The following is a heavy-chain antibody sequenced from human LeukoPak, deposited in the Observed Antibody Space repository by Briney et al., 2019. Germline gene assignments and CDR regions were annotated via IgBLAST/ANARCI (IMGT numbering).Heavy chain of an antibody. V-gene: IGHV1-46*03. CDR2: INPSGGST. J-gene: IGHJ3*02. CDR3: AREKGIVGAIHYAFDI. Sequence: EASVKVSCKASGYTFTSYYMHWVRQAPGQGLEWMGIINPSGGSTSYAQKFQGRVTMTRDTSTSTVYMELSSLRSEDTAVYYCAREKGIVGAIHYAFDIWGQGTMVTVSS. CDR1: GYTFTSYY. D-gene: IGHD1-26*01.